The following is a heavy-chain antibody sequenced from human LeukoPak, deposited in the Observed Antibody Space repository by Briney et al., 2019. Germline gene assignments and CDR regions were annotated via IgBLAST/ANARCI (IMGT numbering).Heavy chain of an antibody. CDR1: GGSINTYY. CDR2: IYYSGST. Sequence: SETLSLTCTVSGGSINTYYWSWIRQPPGKGLEWIGYIYYSGSTNYNPSLKSRVTISVDTSKNQFSLKLSSVTAADTAVYYCARDGTTVTTLGAFDIWGQGTMVTVSS. J-gene: IGHJ3*02. V-gene: IGHV4-59*12. CDR3: ARDGTTVTTLGAFDI. D-gene: IGHD4-17*01.